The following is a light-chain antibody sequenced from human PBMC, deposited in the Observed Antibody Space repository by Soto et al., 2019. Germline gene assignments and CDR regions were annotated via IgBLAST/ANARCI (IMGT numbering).Light chain of an antibody. CDR2: GAS. V-gene: IGKV3-15*01. CDR3: QQYNSYWT. Sequence: EIVMTQSPATLSVSPGERATLSCRASQSVSNNLAWYQQKPGQAPRLLLYGASTRATGIPARFSGSGSGTEFTLTISSLQSEDFAVYYCQQYNSYWTFGQGTKVDI. J-gene: IGKJ1*01. CDR1: QSVSNN.